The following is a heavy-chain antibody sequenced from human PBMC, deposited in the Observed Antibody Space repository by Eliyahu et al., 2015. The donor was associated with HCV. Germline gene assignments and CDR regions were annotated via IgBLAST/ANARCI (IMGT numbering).Heavy chain of an antibody. CDR2: ISSSSSYT. Sequence: QVQLVESGGGLVKPGGSLRLSCAAXGFTFSXYYMXWXRQAXGKGLEWVSYISSSSSYTNYADSVKGRFTISRDNAKNSLYLQMNSLRAEDTAVYYCARDGNNYDYVWGSYRSSYFDYWGQGTLVTVSS. V-gene: IGHV3-11*06. CDR1: GFTFSXYY. CDR3: ARDGNNYDYVWGSYRSSYFDY. J-gene: IGHJ4*02. D-gene: IGHD3-16*02.